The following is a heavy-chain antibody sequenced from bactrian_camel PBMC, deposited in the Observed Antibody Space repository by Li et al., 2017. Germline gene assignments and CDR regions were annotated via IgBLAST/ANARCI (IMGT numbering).Heavy chain of an antibody. Sequence: VQLVESGGGLVQHGGSLRLSCVASGFTFSIHGMSWVRQAPGKGLEWVSSINSGGEATSYGRFTTSRDNAKNTLYLHMNSLKYEDTAVYYCASLSAVRSTSMKSDWGQGTQVTVS. V-gene: IGHV3S40*01. D-gene: IGHD4*01. CDR1: GFTFSIHG. J-gene: IGHJ4*01. CDR3: ASLSAVRSTSMKSD. CDR2: INSGGEAT.